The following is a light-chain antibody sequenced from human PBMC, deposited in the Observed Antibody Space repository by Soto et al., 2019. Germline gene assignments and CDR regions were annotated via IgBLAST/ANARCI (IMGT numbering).Light chain of an antibody. J-gene: IGKJ3*01. CDR1: QDISNY. CDR3: QQYYRGIT. Sequence: DNQMTQSPSSLSASVGDRVTITCQASQDISNYLNWYQQKPGKVPKLLIYDASNLETGVPSRFSGSGSETDFTFTISSLQPEDIATYYRQQYYRGITFGPGTKVEIK. V-gene: IGKV1-33*01. CDR2: DAS.